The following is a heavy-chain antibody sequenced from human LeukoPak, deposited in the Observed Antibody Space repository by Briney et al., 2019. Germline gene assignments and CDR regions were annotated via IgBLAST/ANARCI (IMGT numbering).Heavy chain of an antibody. Sequence: PSETLSLTCTVSGGSISSSSYYWSWIRQPPGKGLEWIGEINHSGSTNYNPSLKSRVTISVDTSKNQFSLKLSSVTAADTAVYYCARGRRRLVVVVPAACFDYWGQGTLVTVSS. D-gene: IGHD2-2*01. CDR3: ARGRRRLVVVVPAACFDY. CDR1: GGSISSSSYY. V-gene: IGHV4-39*07. J-gene: IGHJ4*02. CDR2: INHSGST.